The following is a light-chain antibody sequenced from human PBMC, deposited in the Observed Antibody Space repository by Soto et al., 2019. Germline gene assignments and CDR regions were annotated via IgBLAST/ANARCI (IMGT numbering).Light chain of an antibody. Sequence: EIVLTQSPGTLSLSPGEGATRSCRASQSVSRNYLAWYQQKPGQAPRLLIYTASRRATGIPDRFSGSGSGTDFTLTISRLEPEDSAVYYCQQYSRAPITFGQGTRLEIK. V-gene: IGKV3-20*01. J-gene: IGKJ5*01. CDR1: QSVSRNY. CDR3: QQYSRAPIT. CDR2: TAS.